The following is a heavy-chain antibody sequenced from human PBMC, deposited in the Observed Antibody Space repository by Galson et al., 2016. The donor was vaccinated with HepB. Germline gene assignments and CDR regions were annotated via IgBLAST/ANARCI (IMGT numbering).Heavy chain of an antibody. CDR2: IYDGGST. J-gene: IGHJ4*02. V-gene: IGHV4-4*02. CDR3: ARGRTYYDGSGFHHYFDY. Sequence: SETLSLTCAVSGASISSSDLWSWVRQPPGKGLEWIGEIYDGGSTNYNPSLKSRVTISVDKSKNQFSLKLTSVTAADTAVYYCARGRTYYDGSGFHHYFDYWGQGTLITVSS. CDR1: GASISSSDL. D-gene: IGHD3-22*01.